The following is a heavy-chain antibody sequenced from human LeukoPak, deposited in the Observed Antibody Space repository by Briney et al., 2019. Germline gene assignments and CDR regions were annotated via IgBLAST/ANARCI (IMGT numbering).Heavy chain of an antibody. CDR3: ARRSGIAVAGAFDY. Sequence: GRSLRLSCAASGFTFSTYVMHWVRQAPGKGLEWVSYISSSGSTIYYADSVKGRFTISRDNAKNSLYLQMNSLRAEDTAVYYCARRSGIAVAGAFDYWGQGTLVTVSS. J-gene: IGHJ4*02. CDR1: GFTFSTYV. D-gene: IGHD6-19*01. CDR2: ISSSGSTI. V-gene: IGHV3-48*03.